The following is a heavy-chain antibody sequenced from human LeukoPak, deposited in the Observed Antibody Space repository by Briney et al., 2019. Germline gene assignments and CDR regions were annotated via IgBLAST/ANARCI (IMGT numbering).Heavy chain of an antibody. CDR2: ISSSGGTI. CDR1: GFTFSDYI. Sequence: GGSLRLSCAASGFTFSDYIINWVRQAPGKGLEWISYISSSGGTIYYADSVKGRFTISKDNTDNSLFLQMSSLRAEDTAVYYCARERRQWQPFDVWGQGTMVTVSS. CDR3: ARERRQWQPFDV. V-gene: IGHV3-48*04. J-gene: IGHJ3*01. D-gene: IGHD6-19*01.